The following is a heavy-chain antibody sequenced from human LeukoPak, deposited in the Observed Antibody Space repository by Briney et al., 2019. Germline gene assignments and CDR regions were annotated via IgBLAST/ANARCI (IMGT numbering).Heavy chain of an antibody. CDR1: GGSFSGYY. V-gene: IGHV4-34*01. CDR3: XXXXXXXXXXCSKNAYFDY. CDR2: INHSGST. D-gene: IGHD1-1*01. J-gene: IGHJ4*02. Sequence: SETLSLTCAGYGGSFSGYYWSWLRQPPGKGLEWIGEINHSGSTNYNPSLKSRVTISVDTSKNQFSLKLRSVTAADTAVYYLXXXXXXXXXXCSKNAYFDYWGQGTLVTVSS.